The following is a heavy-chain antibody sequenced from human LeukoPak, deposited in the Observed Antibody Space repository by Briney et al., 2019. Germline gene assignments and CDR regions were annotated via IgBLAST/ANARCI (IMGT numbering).Heavy chain of an antibody. CDR2: IKQDGSER. J-gene: IGHJ6*02. CDR3: GRSMDV. Sequence: GSLRLSCAASGFIFRNYWMSWVRQAPGRGLEWVANIKQDGSERYYVDSVKGRFTISRDDAKSSLYLQMNSLRAEDTAVYFCGRSMDVWGQGTSVTVS. CDR1: GFIFRNYW. V-gene: IGHV3-7*03.